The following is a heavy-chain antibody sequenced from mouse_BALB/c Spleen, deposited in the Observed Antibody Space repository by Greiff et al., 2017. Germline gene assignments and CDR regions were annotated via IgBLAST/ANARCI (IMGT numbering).Heavy chain of an antibody. D-gene: IGHD2-10*01. J-gene: IGHJ4*01. V-gene: IGHV5-6-3*01. Sequence: EVHLVESGGGLVQPGGSLKLSCAASGFTFSSYGMSWVRQTPDKRLELVATINSNGGSTYYPDSVKGRFTISRDNAKNTLYLQMSSLKSEDTAMYYCAREGLAYYGISYAMDYWGQGTSVTVSS. CDR3: AREGLAYYGISYAMDY. CDR1: GFTFSSYG. CDR2: INSNGGST.